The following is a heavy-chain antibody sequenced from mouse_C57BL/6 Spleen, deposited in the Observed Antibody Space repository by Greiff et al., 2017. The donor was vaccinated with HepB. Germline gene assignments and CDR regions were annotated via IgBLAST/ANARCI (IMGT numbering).Heavy chain of an antibody. CDR1: GYAFSSSW. V-gene: IGHV1-82*01. CDR3: ARGGPAY. J-gene: IGHJ3*01. Sequence: VQLKESGPELVKPGASVKISCKASGYAFSSSWMNWVKQRPGKGLEWIGRIYPGDGDTNYNGKFKGKATLTADKSSSTAYMQLSSLTSEDSAVYFCARGGPAYWGQGTLVTVSA. CDR2: IYPGDGDT.